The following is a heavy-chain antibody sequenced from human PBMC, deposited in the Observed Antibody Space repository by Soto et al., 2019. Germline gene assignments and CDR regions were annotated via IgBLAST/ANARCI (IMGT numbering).Heavy chain of an antibody. J-gene: IGHJ3*02. Sequence: QLQLQESGPGLVKPSETLSLTCTVSGGSISSSSYYWGWIRQPPGKGLEWIGSIYYSGSTYYNPSLKSRLTMSADTSKNQFSPTLSSVTAADTAGYYCARHGDDYGDYTINGAFAIWGQGTMVTVSS. CDR1: GGSISSSSYY. CDR3: ARHGDDYGDYTINGAFAI. V-gene: IGHV4-39*01. CDR2: IYYSGST. D-gene: IGHD4-17*01.